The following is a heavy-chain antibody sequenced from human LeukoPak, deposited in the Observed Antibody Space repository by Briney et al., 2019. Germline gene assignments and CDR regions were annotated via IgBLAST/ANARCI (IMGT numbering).Heavy chain of an antibody. CDR3: ARGEVTTLDY. Sequence: SETLSLTCTVSGGSISSYYWSWIRQPPGKGLEWTGYIYYSGSTNYNPSLKSRVTISVDTSKNQFSLKLSSVTAADTAVYYCARGEVTTLDYWGQGTLVTVSS. J-gene: IGHJ4*02. D-gene: IGHD4-17*01. V-gene: IGHV4-59*01. CDR1: GGSISSYY. CDR2: IYYSGST.